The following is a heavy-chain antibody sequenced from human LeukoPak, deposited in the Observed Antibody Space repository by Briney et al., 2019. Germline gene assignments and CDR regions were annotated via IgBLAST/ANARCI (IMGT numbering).Heavy chain of an antibody. Sequence: SETLSLTCTVSGGSISSYYWSWIRQPPGKGLEWIGYIFNSGSTNYNPSPKSRVTISVDTSKNQFSLKLSSVTAADTAVYYCARGEWEIGLFFDYWGQGTLVTVSS. CDR1: GGSISSYY. CDR3: ARGEWEIGLFFDY. V-gene: IGHV4-59*01. CDR2: IFNSGST. D-gene: IGHD1-26*01. J-gene: IGHJ4*02.